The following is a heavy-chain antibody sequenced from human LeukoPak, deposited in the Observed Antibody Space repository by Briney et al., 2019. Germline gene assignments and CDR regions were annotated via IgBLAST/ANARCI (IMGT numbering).Heavy chain of an antibody. CDR2: ISAYNGNT. CDR3: ARVFVVLLWFGDSGGWFDP. V-gene: IGHV1-18*01. CDR1: GYTFTSYG. D-gene: IGHD3-10*01. J-gene: IGHJ5*02. Sequence: ASVKVSCKASGYTFTSYGISWVRQAPGQGLEWMGWISAYNGNTNYAQKLQGRVTMTTDTSTSTAYMELRSLRSDDTAVYYCARVFVVLLWFGDSGGWFDPWGQGTLVTVSS.